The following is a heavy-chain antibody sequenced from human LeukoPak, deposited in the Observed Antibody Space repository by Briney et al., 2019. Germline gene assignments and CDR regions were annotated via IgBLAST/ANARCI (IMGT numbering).Heavy chain of an antibody. D-gene: IGHD3/OR15-3a*01. CDR3: AKRSDFSTGYSNY. J-gene: IGHJ4*02. CDR2: ISGSGGST. V-gene: IGHV3-23*01. CDR1: GFTFSTYA. Sequence: GGSLRLSCATSGFTFSTYAMNWVRQAPGMGLEWVSAISGSGGSTYYADSVKGRFTVSRDNSKNTLYLQMNSLRAEDTAVYYCAKRSDFSTGYSNYWGQGTLVTVSS.